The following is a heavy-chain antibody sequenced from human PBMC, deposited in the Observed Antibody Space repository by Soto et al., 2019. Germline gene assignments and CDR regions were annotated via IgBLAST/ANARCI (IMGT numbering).Heavy chain of an antibody. J-gene: IGHJ4*02. CDR3: AKRSSSSTFDY. V-gene: IGHV3-20*04. Sequence: GGSLRLSCAASGFTFDEYALTWVRQAPGKGLEWVAGVNWNGGSKGYADSVKGRFTISRDNSKNTLYLQMNSLRAEDTAVYYCAKRSSSSTFDYWGQGTLVTVSS. D-gene: IGHD6-6*01. CDR2: VNWNGGSK. CDR1: GFTFDEYA.